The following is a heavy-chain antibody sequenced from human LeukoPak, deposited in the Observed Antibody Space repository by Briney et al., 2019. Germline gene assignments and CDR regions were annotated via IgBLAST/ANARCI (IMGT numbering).Heavy chain of an antibody. D-gene: IGHD4-23*01. CDR2: INSDGSST. V-gene: IGHV3-74*01. CDR3: ARERGGNSAIDY. Sequence: GGSLRLSCAASGFTFSSYWMHWVRQAPGKGLVWVSRINSDGSSTTYADSVKGRFTISRDNAKNTLYLQMNSLRAEETAEYYCARERGGNSAIDYWGQGTLVTVSS. CDR1: GFTFSSYW. J-gene: IGHJ4*02.